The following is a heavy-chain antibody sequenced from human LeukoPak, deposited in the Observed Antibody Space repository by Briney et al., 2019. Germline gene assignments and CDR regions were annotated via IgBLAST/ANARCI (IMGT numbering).Heavy chain of an antibody. Sequence: ASVKVSCKASGYTFTGYYMHWVRQAPGQGLEWMGRINPNSGGTNYAQKFQGRVTMTRDTSISTAYMELSRLRSDDTAVYYCARGPNHLGAFDIWGQGTMVTVSS. J-gene: IGHJ3*02. CDR2: INPNSGGT. D-gene: IGHD1-14*01. V-gene: IGHV1-2*06. CDR3: ARGPNHLGAFDI. CDR1: GYTFTGYY.